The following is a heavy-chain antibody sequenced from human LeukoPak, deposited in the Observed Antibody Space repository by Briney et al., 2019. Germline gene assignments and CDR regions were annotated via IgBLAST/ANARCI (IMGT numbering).Heavy chain of an antibody. V-gene: IGHV2-5*01. CDR1: GFSLNTPGVG. J-gene: IGHJ4*02. CDR2: IYWNDNK. D-gene: IGHD3-16*01. Sequence: SGPTLVKPTQTLTLTCIFSGFSLNTPGVGVGWIRQPPGKAPEWLALIYWNDNKRYNPFLKTRLTITKDTSKNQVVLIMTNMDPVDTATYYCVHSTRIGARHYFDFWGQGTLVTVSS. CDR3: VHSTRIGARHYFDF.